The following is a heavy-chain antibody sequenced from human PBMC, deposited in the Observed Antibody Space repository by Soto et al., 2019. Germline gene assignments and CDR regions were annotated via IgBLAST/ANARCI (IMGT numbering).Heavy chain of an antibody. V-gene: IGHV1-18*01. Sequence: QVQLVQIGHEVKKPGASVKVSCKASGYIFVNYGIAWVRQAPGQGLEWMGWISPYTGNTHSATKVQSRLTMTTDTSTSTAFMDLGSLTSDDTAVYYCVMVDNYVTPTPQDVWGQGTTVTVSS. CDR3: VMVDNYVTPTPQDV. CDR1: GYIFVNYG. J-gene: IGHJ6*02. CDR2: ISPYTGNT. D-gene: IGHD3-16*01.